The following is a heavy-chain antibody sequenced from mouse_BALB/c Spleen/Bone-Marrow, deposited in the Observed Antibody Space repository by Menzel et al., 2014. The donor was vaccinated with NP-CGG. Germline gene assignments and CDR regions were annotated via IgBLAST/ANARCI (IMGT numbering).Heavy chain of an antibody. CDR1: GYTFTEYT. D-gene: IGHD1-2*01. J-gene: IGHJ3*01. V-gene: IGHV1-62-2*01. CDR2: FYPGSGSI. Sequence: VKLMESGAELVKPGASVKLSCKASGYTFTEYTIHWVKQRSGQGLEWIGWFYPGSGSIKYNEKFKDKATLTADKSSSTVYMELSRLTSEDSAVYFCARHEERFTTTAAWFAYWGQGTLVTVSA. CDR3: ARHEERFTTTAAWFAY.